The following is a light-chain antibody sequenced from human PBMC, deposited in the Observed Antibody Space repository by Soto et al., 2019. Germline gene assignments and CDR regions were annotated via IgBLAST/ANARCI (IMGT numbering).Light chain of an antibody. CDR1: QSFSSSY. V-gene: IGKV3-20*01. J-gene: IGKJ1*01. CDR2: ATS. Sequence: EIVLTQSPGTLSLSPGERATLSCRASQSFSSSYLAWYQQKPGQAPRLLIYATSSRATGIPDRFSGSGSQTDFTLTISRLEPEDFAVYYCQQHGTSPRTFGQGT. CDR3: QQHGTSPRT.